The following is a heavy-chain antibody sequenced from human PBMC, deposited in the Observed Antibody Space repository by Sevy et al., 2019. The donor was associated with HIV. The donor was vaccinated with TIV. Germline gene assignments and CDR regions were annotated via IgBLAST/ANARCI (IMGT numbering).Heavy chain of an antibody. J-gene: IGHJ3*02. CDR2: VSGRGGDT. V-gene: IGHV3-23*01. Sequence: GGSLRLSCVASGFTLNNYAMNWVRQAPGKGLEWVSAVSGRGGDTYYADSVKGRFTISRDISKTTLYLQMNSLRAEDTAVYYCAKDLVVVVGDAFDIWGQGTMVTVSS. D-gene: IGHD2-15*01. CDR3: AKDLVVVVGDAFDI. CDR1: GFTLNNYA.